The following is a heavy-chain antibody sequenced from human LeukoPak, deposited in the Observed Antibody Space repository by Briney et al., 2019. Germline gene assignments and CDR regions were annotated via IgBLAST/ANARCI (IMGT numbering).Heavy chain of an antibody. V-gene: IGHV4-34*01. CDR1: GGSFSGYY. J-gene: IGHJ4*02. CDR2: INHSRST. D-gene: IGHD2-15*01. Sequence: SETLSLTCAVYGGSFSGYYWSWMCQPPGKGLEWIGEINHSRSTNYNPSLKSRVTISVDTSKNQFSLKLSSVTAADTAVYYCARGLRRVAATWTFVSWGQGTLVTVSS. CDR3: ARGLRRVAATWTFVS.